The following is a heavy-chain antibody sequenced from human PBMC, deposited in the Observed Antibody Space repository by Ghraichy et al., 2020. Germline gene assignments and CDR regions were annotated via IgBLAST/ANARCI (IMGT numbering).Heavy chain of an antibody. V-gene: IGHV1-18*01. Sequence: ASVKVSCKASGYTFTSYGISWVRQAPGQGLEWMGWISAYNGNTNYAQKLQGRVTMTTDTSTSTAYMELRSLRSDDTAVYYCARLEDIVVVPAAIVFDYWGQGTLVTVSS. D-gene: IGHD2-2*01. J-gene: IGHJ4*02. CDR3: ARLEDIVVVPAAIVFDY. CDR1: GYTFTSYG. CDR2: ISAYNGNT.